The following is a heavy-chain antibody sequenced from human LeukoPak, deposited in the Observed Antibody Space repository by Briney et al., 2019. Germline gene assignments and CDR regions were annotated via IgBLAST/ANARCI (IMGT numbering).Heavy chain of an antibody. V-gene: IGHV4-59*01. D-gene: IGHD6-19*01. CDR2: IYYSGST. CDR1: GGSISSYY. Sequence: PSETLSLTCTVSGGSISSYYWSWIRQPPGKGLEWIGNIYYSGSTNYNPSLKSRVTISVDTSKNQFSLKLSSVTAADTAVYYCARDVRHLAVAKRYPGVYYYYMDVWGKGTTVTVSS. J-gene: IGHJ6*03. CDR3: ARDVRHLAVAKRYPGVYYYYMDV.